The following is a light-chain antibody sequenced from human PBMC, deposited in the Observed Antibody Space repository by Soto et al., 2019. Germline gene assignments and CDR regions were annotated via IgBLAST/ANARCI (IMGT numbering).Light chain of an antibody. V-gene: IGKV3-20*01. CDR1: QTISNTY. Sequence: EIVLTQSPGTLSLSPGEGATLSCRASQTISNTYLAWYQQKPGQAPRLLIYGASSRATRIPDRFSGSGSGTDFPLTISRLEPEDFAVYYCQSYRRPVFTFGPGTKVDIK. CDR3: QSYRRPVFT. CDR2: GAS. J-gene: IGKJ3*01.